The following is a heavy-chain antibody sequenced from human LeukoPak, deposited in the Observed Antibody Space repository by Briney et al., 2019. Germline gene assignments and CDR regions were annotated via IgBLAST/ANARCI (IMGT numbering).Heavy chain of an antibody. D-gene: IGHD5-18*01. V-gene: IGHV1-2*02. J-gene: IGHJ4*02. Sequence: ASVKVSCKASGYTFTGYYMHWVRQAPGQGLEWMGWINPNSGGTNYAQRFQGRVTMTRDTSISTAYMELSRLRSDDTAVYYCAREGGYSYGYGYWGQGTLVTVSS. CDR2: INPNSGGT. CDR3: AREGGYSYGYGY. CDR1: GYTFTGYY.